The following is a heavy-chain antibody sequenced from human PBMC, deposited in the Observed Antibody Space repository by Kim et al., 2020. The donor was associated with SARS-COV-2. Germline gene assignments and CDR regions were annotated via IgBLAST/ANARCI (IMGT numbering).Heavy chain of an antibody. D-gene: IGHD3-10*01. Sequence: SETLSLTCAVSGGSISSSNWWSWVRQPPGKGLEWIGEIYHSGSTNYNPSLKSRVTISVDKSKNQFSLKLSSVTAADTAVYYCARAPRGSTMVRGVIGGNAFDIWGQGTMVTVSS. CDR3: ARAPRGSTMVRGVIGGNAFDI. V-gene: IGHV4-4*02. CDR1: GGSISSSNW. J-gene: IGHJ3*02. CDR2: IYHSGST.